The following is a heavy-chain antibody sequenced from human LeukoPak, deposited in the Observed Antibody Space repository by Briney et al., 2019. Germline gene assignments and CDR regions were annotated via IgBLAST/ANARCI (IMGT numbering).Heavy chain of an antibody. D-gene: IGHD3-3*01. J-gene: IGHJ4*02. V-gene: IGHV4-59*01. CDR1: GGSISSYY. Sequence: SETLSLTCTVSGGSISSYYWTWIRQPPGKGLEWIGYIYYSGNTNYNPSLKSRVTISLDTSKNQFSLKLSSVTAADTAVYYCARVSGRFLEWLSLDYWGQGTLVTVSS. CDR3: ARVSGRFLEWLSLDY. CDR2: IYYSGNT.